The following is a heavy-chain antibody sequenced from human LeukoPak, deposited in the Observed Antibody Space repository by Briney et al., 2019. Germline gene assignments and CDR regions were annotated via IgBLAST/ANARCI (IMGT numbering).Heavy chain of an antibody. D-gene: IGHD1-26*01. V-gene: IGHV3-30*03. CDR2: ISYDGSNK. CDR3: ARDRRRRWEPIYYFDY. J-gene: IGHJ4*02. Sequence: GGSLRLSCAASGFTFSSYGMHWVRQAPGKGLEWVAVISYDGSNKYYADSVKGRFTISRDNSKNTLCLQMNSLRAEDTAVYYCARDRRRRWEPIYYFDYWGQGTLVTVSS. CDR1: GFTFSSYG.